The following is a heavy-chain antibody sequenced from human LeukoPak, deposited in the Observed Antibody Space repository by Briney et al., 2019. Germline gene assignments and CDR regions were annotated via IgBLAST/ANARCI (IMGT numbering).Heavy chain of an antibody. Sequence: SETLTLTCTVSGGCISSSSYYWGWIRQPPGKGLEWIESIYYSGSTYYNPSLKSRVTTSVDTSKNQFSLKLSSVTAADTAVYYCAREVGFFGVVKENWFDPWGQGTLVTVSS. CDR3: AREVGFFGVVKENWFDP. D-gene: IGHD3-3*01. CDR1: GGCISSSSYY. CDR2: IYYSGST. J-gene: IGHJ5*02. V-gene: IGHV4-39*07.